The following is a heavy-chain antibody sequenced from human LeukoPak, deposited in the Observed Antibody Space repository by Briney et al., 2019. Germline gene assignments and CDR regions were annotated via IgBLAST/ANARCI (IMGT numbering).Heavy chain of an antibody. Sequence: SETLSLTCTVSGGSISSYYWSWIRQPPGKGLEWIGYIYYSGSTNYNPSLKSRVTISVDTSKNQFSLKLSSVIAADTAVYYCARDRYDSYPMDVWGQGTTVTVSS. D-gene: IGHD3-3*01. J-gene: IGHJ6*02. CDR2: IYYSGST. CDR3: ARDRYDSYPMDV. CDR1: GGSISSYY. V-gene: IGHV4-59*01.